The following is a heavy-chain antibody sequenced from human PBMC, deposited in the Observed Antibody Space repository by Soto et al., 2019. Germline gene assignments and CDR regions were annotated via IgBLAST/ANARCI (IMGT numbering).Heavy chain of an antibody. Sequence: SETLSLTCTVSGASITTYSWNWIRQSPGKGLDWIGKIYHSVSTDSNPSLKSRVTVSVDTSKNQVSLKLSSVTAADTAVYYCARGFARIAARPVYYYYYMDVWGKGTTVTVSS. CDR3: ARGFARIAARPVYYYYYMDV. V-gene: IGHV4-59*12. CDR2: IYHSVST. J-gene: IGHJ6*03. D-gene: IGHD6-6*01. CDR1: GASITTYS.